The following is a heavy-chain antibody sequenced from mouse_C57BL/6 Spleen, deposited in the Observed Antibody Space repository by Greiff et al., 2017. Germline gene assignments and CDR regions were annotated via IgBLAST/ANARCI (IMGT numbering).Heavy chain of an antibody. CDR1: GYTFTDYY. Sequence: VQLQQSGAELVRPGASVKLSCKASGYTFTDYYINWVKQRPGQGLEWIARIYPGSGNTYYNEKFKGKATLTAEKSSSTAYMQLSSLTSEDSAVYFCARTYYGNEGAMDYWGQGTSVTVSS. CDR2: IYPGSGNT. CDR3: ARTYYGNEGAMDY. V-gene: IGHV1-76*01. D-gene: IGHD2-10*01. J-gene: IGHJ4*01.